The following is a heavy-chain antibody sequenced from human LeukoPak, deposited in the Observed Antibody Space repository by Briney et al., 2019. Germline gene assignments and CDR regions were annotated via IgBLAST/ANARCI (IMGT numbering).Heavy chain of an antibody. CDR3: AKGDSSGYYDY. D-gene: IGHD3-22*01. CDR2: ISYDGSNK. J-gene: IGHJ4*02. V-gene: IGHV3-30*04. Sequence: GGSLRLSCAASRFTFDDYAMHWVRQAPGKGLEWVAVISYDGSNKYYADSVRGRFTISRDNSKNTLYLQMNSLRAEDTAVYYCAKGDSSGYYDYWGQGTLVTVSS. CDR1: RFTFDDYA.